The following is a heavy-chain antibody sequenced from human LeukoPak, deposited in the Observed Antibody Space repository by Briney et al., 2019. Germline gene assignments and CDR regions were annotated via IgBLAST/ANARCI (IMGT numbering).Heavy chain of an antibody. Sequence: ASVKVSCKASGYTFTIYYMHWVRQAPGQGLEWMGIINPSGGNTSYAQKFQGRVTMTRDMSTSTVYMELSSLRSDDTAVYYCARIPNLGLRYSPFDYWGQGTLVTVSS. J-gene: IGHJ4*02. CDR1: GYTFTIYY. CDR3: ARIPNLGLRYSPFDY. D-gene: IGHD3-9*01. V-gene: IGHV1-46*01. CDR2: INPSGGNT.